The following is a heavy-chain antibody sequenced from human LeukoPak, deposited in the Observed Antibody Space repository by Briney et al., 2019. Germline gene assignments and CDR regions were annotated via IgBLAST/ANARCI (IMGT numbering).Heavy chain of an antibody. CDR2: INDDETST. D-gene: IGHD6-13*01. Sequence: PGGSLRLSCAASGFSFSSSWMHWVRQVPGKGLEWVSRINDDETSTTYAESVKGRFTISRDNSKNSLYLQMNSLRAEDTAVYYCARDLVAAAGKLSSCFDYWGQGTLVTVSS. CDR3: ARDLVAAAGKLSSCFDY. CDR1: GFSFSSSW. V-gene: IGHV3-74*01. J-gene: IGHJ4*02.